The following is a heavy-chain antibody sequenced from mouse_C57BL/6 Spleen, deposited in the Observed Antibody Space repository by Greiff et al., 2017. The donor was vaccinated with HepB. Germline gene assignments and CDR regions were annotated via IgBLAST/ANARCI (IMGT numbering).Heavy chain of an antibody. CDR2: IDPSDSYT. V-gene: IGHV1-69*01. CDR3: ARAYDGPYYAMDY. J-gene: IGHJ4*01. Sequence: QVQLQQPGAELVMPGASVKLSCKASGYTFTSYWMHWVKQRPGQGLEWIGEIDPSDSYTNYNQKFKGKSTLTVDKSSSTAYMQLSSLTSEDSAVYYCARAYDGPYYAMDYWGQGTSVTVSS. D-gene: IGHD2-3*01. CDR1: GYTFTSYW.